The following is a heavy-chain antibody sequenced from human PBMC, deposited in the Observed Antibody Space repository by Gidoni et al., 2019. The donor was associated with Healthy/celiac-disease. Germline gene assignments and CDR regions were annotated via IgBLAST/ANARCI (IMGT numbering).Heavy chain of an antibody. CDR2: IWDDGSNK. J-gene: IGHJ4*02. V-gene: IGHV3-33*01. D-gene: IGHD3-9*01. CDR1: GFPFSSYG. CDR3: ARDPDYDILTGYLAY. Sequence: QVQLVESGGGVVQPGRSLRLSCAASGFPFSSYGMHWVRQAPVQGLEWGAVIWDDGSNKYYADPVKCRITISRDNSKNTLYLQMNSLRAEDTAVYYCARDPDYDILTGYLAYWGQGTLVTVSS.